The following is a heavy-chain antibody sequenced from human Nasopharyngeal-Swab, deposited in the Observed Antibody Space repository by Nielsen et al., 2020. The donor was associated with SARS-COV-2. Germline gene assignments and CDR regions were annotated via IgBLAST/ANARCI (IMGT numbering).Heavy chain of an antibody. J-gene: IGHJ4*02. D-gene: IGHD5-24*01. Sequence: GGSLRLSCTASGSRVSSNYMSWVRQAPGKGLEWVSIIYPGGSTYYADSVKGRFTISRDSSRNTLYLQMNSLTAEDTAVYYCARVLDGYNGFDYWGQGTLVTVSS. CDR1: GSRVSSNY. CDR2: IYPGGST. V-gene: IGHV3-53*01. CDR3: ARVLDGYNGFDY.